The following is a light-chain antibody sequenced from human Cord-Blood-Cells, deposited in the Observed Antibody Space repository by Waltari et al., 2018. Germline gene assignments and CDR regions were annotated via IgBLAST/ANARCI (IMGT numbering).Light chain of an antibody. CDR2: GTS. J-gene: IGLJ3*02. CDR1: PGAVTSGYY. V-gene: IGLV7-43*01. Sequence: QTVVTQEPSLTVSPGGTVTPTCASSPGAVTSGYYPNWFQQKPGQAPRALIYGTSNKHSWPPARFSGSLLGGKAALTLSGVQPEDEAEYYCLLYYGGAWVFGGGTKLTVL. CDR3: LLYYGGAWV.